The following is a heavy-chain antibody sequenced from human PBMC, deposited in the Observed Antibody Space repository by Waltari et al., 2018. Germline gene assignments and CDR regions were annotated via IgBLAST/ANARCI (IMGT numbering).Heavy chain of an antibody. CDR1: GGSISSGSYY. Sequence: QVQLQESGPGLVKPSQTLSLTCTVSGGSISSGSYYWRWIRQSAGKGLEWIGRMYTSGSANYSPSLKSRVTISVDTSKNQFSLKLSSVTAADTAVYYCAREGIYSSATDARFDPWGQGTLVTVSS. D-gene: IGHD6-25*01. V-gene: IGHV4-61*02. CDR3: AREGIYSSATDARFDP. J-gene: IGHJ5*02. CDR2: MYTSGSA.